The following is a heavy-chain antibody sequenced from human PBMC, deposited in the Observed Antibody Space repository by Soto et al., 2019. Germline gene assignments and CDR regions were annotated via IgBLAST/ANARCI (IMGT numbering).Heavy chain of an antibody. J-gene: IGHJ4*02. V-gene: IGHV1-69*02. CDR1: GGTFSSYT. D-gene: IGHD3-22*01. CDR3: ASPLIYYEYGY. CDR2: IIPILDIA. Sequence: GASVKVSCKTSGGTFSSYTISWVRQAPGQGLEWMGRIIPILDIANYAQKFQGRVSLTTDKSTTTAYMELKSLRSEDTAVYYCASPLIYYEYGYWGQGTLVTVSS.